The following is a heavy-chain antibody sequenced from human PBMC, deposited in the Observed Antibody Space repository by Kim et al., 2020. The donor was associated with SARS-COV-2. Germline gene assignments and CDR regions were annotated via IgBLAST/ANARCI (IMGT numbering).Heavy chain of an antibody. Sequence: GGSLRLSCAASGFTFSSYWMSWVRQAPGKGLEWVANIKQDGSEKYYVDSVKGRFTISRDNAKNSLYLQMNSLRAEDTAVYYCARDMTLVVVAATYGMDVWGQGTTVTVSS. D-gene: IGHD2-15*01. CDR1: GFTFSSYW. J-gene: IGHJ6*02. CDR3: ARDMTLVVVAATYGMDV. V-gene: IGHV3-7*01. CDR2: IKQDGSEK.